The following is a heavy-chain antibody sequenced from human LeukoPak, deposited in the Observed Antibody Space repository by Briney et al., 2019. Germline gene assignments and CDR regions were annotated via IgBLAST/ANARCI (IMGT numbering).Heavy chain of an antibody. D-gene: IGHD3-22*01. CDR1: GASISSSHW. J-gene: IGHJ4*02. CDR2: IYHSGSP. V-gene: IGHV4-4*02. Sequence: PSETLSLTCAVSGASISSSHWWSWVRQAPGKGLEWIGDIYHSGSPNYNPSLKSRVTISVDKSKNQFSLKLSSVTAADTAVYYCARTYDSSGYYYAFDYWGQGTLVTVSS. CDR3: ARTYDSSGYYYAFDY.